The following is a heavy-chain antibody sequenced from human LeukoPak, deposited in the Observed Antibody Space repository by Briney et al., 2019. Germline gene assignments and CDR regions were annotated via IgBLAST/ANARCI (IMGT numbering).Heavy chain of an antibody. Sequence: GRSLRLSCAAPGFTFSSYAMHWVRQAPGKGLEWVAVISYDGSNKYYADSVKGRFTISRDNSKNTLYLQMNSLRAEDTAVYYCARDSRARGYQLLYPDYWGQGTLVTVSS. CDR2: ISYDGSNK. CDR1: GFTFSSYA. CDR3: ARDSRARGYQLLYPDY. J-gene: IGHJ4*02. V-gene: IGHV3-30-3*01. D-gene: IGHD2-2*02.